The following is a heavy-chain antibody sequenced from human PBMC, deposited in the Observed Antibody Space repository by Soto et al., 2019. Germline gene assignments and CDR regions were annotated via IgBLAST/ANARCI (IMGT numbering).Heavy chain of an antibody. CDR1: VGTFSSYA. D-gene: IGHD5-18*01. V-gene: IGHV1-69*01. CDR3: AKADGYRYGFPYNWFDP. J-gene: IGHJ5*02. Sequence: QVQLVQSGSEVKKPGSSVKVSCKASVGTFSSYAISWVRQAPGQGLEWMGGIIPIFGTANYAQKFKGRVTITADESTSTAYMELSSLRSEDTAVYYCAKADGYRYGFPYNWFDPWGQGTLVTVSS. CDR2: IIPIFGTA.